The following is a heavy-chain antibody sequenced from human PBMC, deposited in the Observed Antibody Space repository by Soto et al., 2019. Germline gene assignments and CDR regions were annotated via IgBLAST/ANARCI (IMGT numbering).Heavy chain of an antibody. Sequence: GGSLRLSCAASGFSVSNNYMYWVRQAPGKGLEWVSVIYSGGSTFNADSVKGRFTISSDNSKNTLNLQMNSLRAEDMAIYYGARDLHGFISGSYSRDFWGQGTQVTVSS. J-gene: IGHJ4*02. CDR2: IYSGGST. CDR3: ARDLHGFISGSYSRDF. D-gene: IGHD5-12*01. CDR1: GFSVSNNY. V-gene: IGHV3-66*01.